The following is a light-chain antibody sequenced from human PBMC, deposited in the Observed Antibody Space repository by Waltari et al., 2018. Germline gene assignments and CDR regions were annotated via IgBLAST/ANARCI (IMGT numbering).Light chain of an antibody. J-gene: IGKJ5*01. V-gene: IGKV1-12*01. Sequence: DIQMTQSPSSLSASVGDRVTITCRTSQDISPWLAWYQHKPGKAPKLLIYAASSLQSGVPSRFSGSGSGTDFTLTISSLQPEDFATYYCQQANSFPITFSQGTRLEIK. CDR1: QDISPW. CDR3: QQANSFPIT. CDR2: AAS.